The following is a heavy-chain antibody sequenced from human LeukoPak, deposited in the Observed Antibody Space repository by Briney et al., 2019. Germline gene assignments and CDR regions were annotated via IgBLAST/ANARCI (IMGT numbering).Heavy chain of an antibody. CDR3: ARDETVELWFGPYYFDY. D-gene: IGHD3-10*01. CDR1: GYTFTSYG. J-gene: IGHJ4*02. V-gene: IGHV1-18*01. CDR2: VSAYNGNT. Sequence: ASVKVSCKASGYTFTSYGISWVRQAPGQGLEWMGWVSAYNGNTNYAQKLQGRVTMTTDTSTSTAYMELRSLRSDDTAVYYCARDETVELWFGPYYFDYWGQGTLVTVSS.